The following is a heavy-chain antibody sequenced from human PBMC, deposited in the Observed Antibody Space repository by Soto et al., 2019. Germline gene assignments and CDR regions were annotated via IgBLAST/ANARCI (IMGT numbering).Heavy chain of an antibody. CDR2: ISKDGNSK. J-gene: IGHJ4*02. CDR1: GFIFSNYV. V-gene: IGHV3-30-3*01. Sequence: GGALRLSCAASGFIFSNYVVHRGRQAPGKGLEWVAVISKDGNSKHYADSVKGRFTISRDNSKSTVYVQMNSLRAEDTAVYYCARSYCGDDCALDHWGQGTLVTVSS. D-gene: IGHD2-21*02. CDR3: ARSYCGDDCALDH.